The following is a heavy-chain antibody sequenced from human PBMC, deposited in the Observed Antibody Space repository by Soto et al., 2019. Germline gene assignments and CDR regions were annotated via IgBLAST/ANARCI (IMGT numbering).Heavy chain of an antibody. CDR3: ATAASSGYYARA. V-gene: IGHV4-31*03. Sequence: SETLSLTCTVSGASINSGGYYWSWIRQHPGKGLELIGYIHNSGSTSYNPSLKSRVTISLDTSQNQFSLKLTSVTAADTAVYYCATAASSGYYARAWGQGTLVTVSS. CDR1: GASINSGGYY. D-gene: IGHD3-22*01. CDR2: IHNSGST. J-gene: IGHJ4*02.